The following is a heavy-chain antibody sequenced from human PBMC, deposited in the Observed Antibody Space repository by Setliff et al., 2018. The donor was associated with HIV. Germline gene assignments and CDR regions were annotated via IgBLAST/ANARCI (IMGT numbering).Heavy chain of an antibody. CDR3: ARGFGAPYLFSGYMDV. J-gene: IGHJ6*03. D-gene: IGHD1-26*01. CDR2: IYPSGST. V-gene: IGHV4-38-2*01. CDR1: NYSISSAYY. Sequence: PSETLSLTCAVSNYSISSAYYWGWIRHPPGKGLEWIGSIYPSGSTNYNPSLKSRVTISVDKAKNQFSLKLTSVTAADTAVYFCARGFGAPYLFSGYMDVWGKGTTVTVSS.